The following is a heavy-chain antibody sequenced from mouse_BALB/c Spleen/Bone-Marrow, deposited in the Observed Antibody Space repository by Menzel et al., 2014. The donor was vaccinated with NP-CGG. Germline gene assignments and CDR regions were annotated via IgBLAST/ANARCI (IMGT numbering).Heavy chain of an antibody. CDR3: ARNSRDPFAY. CDR1: GFSLSRYS. CDR2: IWGGGST. V-gene: IGHV2-6-4*01. J-gene: IGHJ3*01. Sequence: VKLQESGPGLVAPSQSLSITCTVSGFSLSRYSIHWIRQPPGNGLEWLGMIWGGGSTDYNSALKSRLSISKDNSKSQVFLKMNSLQTDDTAIYYCARNSRDPFAYWGQGTLVTVSA.